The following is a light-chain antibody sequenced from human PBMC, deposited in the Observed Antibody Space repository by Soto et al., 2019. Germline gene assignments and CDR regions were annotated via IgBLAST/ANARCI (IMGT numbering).Light chain of an antibody. CDR2: DVS. V-gene: IGLV2-14*01. J-gene: IGLJ2*01. CDR3: SSYTSSSTV. CDR1: SSDVGGYNY. Sequence: QSVLTQPAPVSGSPGQSITISCTGTSSDVGGYNYVSWYQQHPGKAPKLMIYDVSNRPSGVSNRFSGSKSGNTASLTISGLQAEDEADYYCSSYTSSSTVFGGGTQLTVL.